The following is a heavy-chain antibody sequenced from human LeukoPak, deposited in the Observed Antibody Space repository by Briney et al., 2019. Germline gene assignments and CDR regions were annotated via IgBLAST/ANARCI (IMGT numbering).Heavy chain of an antibody. D-gene: IGHD2/OR15-2a*01. Sequence: SETLSLTCTVSGGSISSGSYYWSWIRQPAGKGLELIGRIYTSGSTNYNPSLKSRVTISVDTSKNQFSLKLSSVTAADTAVYYCARGRTRISGWGQGTLVTVSS. J-gene: IGHJ4*02. CDR1: GGSISSGSYY. CDR2: IYTSGST. CDR3: ARGRTRISG. V-gene: IGHV4-61*02.